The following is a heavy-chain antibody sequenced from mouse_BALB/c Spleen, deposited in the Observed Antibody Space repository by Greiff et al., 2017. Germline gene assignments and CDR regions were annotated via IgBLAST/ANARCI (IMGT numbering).Heavy chain of an antibody. J-gene: IGHJ4*01. V-gene: IGHV5-6-5*01. CDR3: ARFYYDYDGSGAYYAMDY. D-gene: IGHD2-4*01. CDR1: GFTFSSYA. Sequence: DVKLVESGGGLVKPGGSLKLSCAASGFTFSSYAMSWVRQTPEKRLEWVASISSGGSTYYPDSVKGRFTISRDNARNILYLQMSSLRSEDTAMYYCARFYYDYDGSGAYYAMDYWGQGTSVTVSS. CDR2: ISSGGST.